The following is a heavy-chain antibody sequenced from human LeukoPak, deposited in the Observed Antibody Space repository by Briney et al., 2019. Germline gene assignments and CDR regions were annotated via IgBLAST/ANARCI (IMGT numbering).Heavy chain of an antibody. V-gene: IGHV3-33*01. J-gene: IGHJ4*02. CDR1: GFTFSSYG. Sequence: GGSLRLSCAASGFTFSSYGMHWVRQAPGKGLEWVAVIWYDGSNKYYADSVRGRFTISRDNSKNTLYLQMNSLRAEDTAVYYCARDQMAGPSFDYWGQGTLVTVSS. D-gene: IGHD6-19*01. CDR2: IWYDGSNK. CDR3: ARDQMAGPSFDY.